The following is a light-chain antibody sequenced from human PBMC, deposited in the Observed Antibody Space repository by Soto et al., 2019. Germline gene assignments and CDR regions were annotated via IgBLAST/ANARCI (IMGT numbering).Light chain of an antibody. J-gene: IGLJ1*01. V-gene: IGLV2-14*01. CDR3: SSYTSSSINYV. CDR2: EVS. CDR1: SSDVGGYNY. Sequence: QSALTQPASVSGSPGQSITISCTGTSSDVGGYNYVSWYQPHPGKAPKLMIYEVSNRPSGVSNRFSGSKSGNTASLTISGLPAEDEADYYSSSYTSSSINYVFGTGTKVTVL.